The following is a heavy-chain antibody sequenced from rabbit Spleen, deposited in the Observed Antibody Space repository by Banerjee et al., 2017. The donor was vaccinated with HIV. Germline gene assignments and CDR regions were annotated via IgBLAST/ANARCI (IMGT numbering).Heavy chain of an antibody. V-gene: IGHV1S45*01. Sequence: QEQLVESRGGLVKPGGSLTLTCTASGFSFSSSCYMCWVRQAPGKGLECIACIYGDRSGSTYYANWAKGRFTISRTSSTTVTLEMTSLTAADTATYFCARGSAAMTMVITGFYLNLWGPGTLVTVS. CDR1: GFSFSSSCY. J-gene: IGHJ4*01. CDR3: ARGSAAMTMVITGFYLNL. D-gene: IGHD2-1*01. CDR2: IYGDRSGST.